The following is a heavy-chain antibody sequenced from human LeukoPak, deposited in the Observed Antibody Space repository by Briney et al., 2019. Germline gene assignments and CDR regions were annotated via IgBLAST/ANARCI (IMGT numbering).Heavy chain of an antibody. CDR2: IYYSGST. J-gene: IGHJ6*02. CDR3: ARVPLRYYSRYYYYGMDV. V-gene: IGHV4-59*08. CDR1: GGSISSYY. D-gene: IGHD3-10*01. Sequence: SETLSLTCTVSGGSISSYYWSWIRQPPGKGLEWIGYIYYSGSTNYNPSLKSRVTISVGTSRNQFSLKLSSVTAADTAVYYCARVPLRYYSRYYYYGMDVWGQGTTVTVSS.